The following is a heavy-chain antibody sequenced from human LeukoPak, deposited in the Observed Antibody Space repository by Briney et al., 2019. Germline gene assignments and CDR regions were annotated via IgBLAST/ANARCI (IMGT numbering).Heavy chain of an antibody. CDR1: GYTFTSFG. D-gene: IGHD6-13*01. J-gene: IGHJ3*02. V-gene: IGHV1-18*01. CDR3: ARTSYSSTWYYVLGAFDI. Sequence: ASVKVSCKASGYTFTSFGITWVRQAPGQGLEWMGWISAYNGNTNYAQKFQGRVTMTTDTSTSTADMELKSLRSDDTAVYYCARTSYSSTWYYVLGAFDIWGQGTMVTVSS. CDR2: ISAYNGNT.